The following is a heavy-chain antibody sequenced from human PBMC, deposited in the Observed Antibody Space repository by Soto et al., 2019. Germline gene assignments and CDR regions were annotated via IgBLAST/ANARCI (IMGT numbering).Heavy chain of an antibody. D-gene: IGHD6-19*01. Sequence: QVQLVESGGGVVQPGRSLRLSCAASGFTFSSYAMHWVRQAPGKGLEWVAVISYDGSNKYYADSVKGRFTISRDNSKNTLYLQMNSLRAEATAVYYCASKPTIAVAGTWGQGTLVTVSS. J-gene: IGHJ5*02. V-gene: IGHV3-30-3*01. CDR1: GFTFSSYA. CDR2: ISYDGSNK. CDR3: ASKPTIAVAGT.